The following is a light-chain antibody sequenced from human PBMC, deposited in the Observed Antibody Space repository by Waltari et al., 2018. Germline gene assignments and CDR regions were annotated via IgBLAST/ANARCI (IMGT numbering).Light chain of an antibody. J-gene: IGKJ4*01. CDR3: QQYYSTPLT. CDR1: QSLLYSSNNKNY. CDR2: WAS. V-gene: IGKV4-1*01. Sequence: DIVMTQSPDSLAVSLGERVTINCKSSQSLLYSSNNKNYLAWYQQKPGQAPKLLIYWASTRESGVPNRFSGSGSGTDFTLTISALQAEDVAKYYCQQYYSTPLTFGGGTKVEIK.